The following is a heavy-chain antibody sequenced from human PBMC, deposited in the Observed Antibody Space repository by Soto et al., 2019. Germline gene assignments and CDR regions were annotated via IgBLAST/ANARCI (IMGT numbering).Heavy chain of an antibody. CDR1: GFTFSNYG. CDR3: ARSAGKGGMAAPIDY. J-gene: IGHJ4*02. D-gene: IGHD6-13*01. Sequence: GALRLSCASSGFTFSNYGLHWGRQAPGKGLGWGAVIWYDGSNKYYADSVKGRFTISRNNSKNTLLLQMVSLRAEDTAVYYCARSAGKGGMAAPIDYWGQGTLVTVSS. V-gene: IGHV3-33*08. CDR2: IWYDGSNK.